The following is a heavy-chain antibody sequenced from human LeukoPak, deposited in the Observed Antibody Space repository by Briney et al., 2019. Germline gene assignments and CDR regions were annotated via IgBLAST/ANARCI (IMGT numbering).Heavy chain of an antibody. D-gene: IGHD2-21*01. J-gene: IGHJ6*03. CDR2: IYTSGST. V-gene: IGHV4-4*07. CDR3: ARDRVVVIATYYYYYMDV. CDR1: GGSISSYY. Sequence: SETLSLTCTVSGGSISSYYWSWIRQPAGKGLAWIGRIYTSGSTNYNPSLKSRVTMSVDTSKNQFSLKLSSVTAADTAVYYCARDRVVVIATYYYYYMDVWGKGTTVTVSS.